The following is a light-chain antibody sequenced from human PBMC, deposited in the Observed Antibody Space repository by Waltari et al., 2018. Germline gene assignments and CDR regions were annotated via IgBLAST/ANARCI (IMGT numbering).Light chain of an antibody. Sequence: QLVLTQSPSASASLGASVKLTCTLSSGHSSYAIAWHQQQPGKGPRYLMKLNSDGSHSKGDGIPDRFSGSSSGAERYLTISSLQAEDEADYYGQTWGTGYAVFGGGTQLTVL. V-gene: IGLV4-69*01. CDR1: SGHSSYA. CDR2: LNSDGSH. CDR3: QTWGTGYAV. J-gene: IGLJ7*01.